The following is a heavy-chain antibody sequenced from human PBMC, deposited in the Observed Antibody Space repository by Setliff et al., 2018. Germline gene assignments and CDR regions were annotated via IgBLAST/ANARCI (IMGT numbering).Heavy chain of an antibody. CDR2: ISSSSSYI. CDR3: ARARGEHQLGHYYYYYGMDV. J-gene: IGHJ6*02. CDR1: GFTFSSYS. V-gene: IGHV3-21*01. Sequence: GGSLRLSCAASGFTFSSYSMNWVRQAPGKGLEWVSSISSSSSYIYYADSVKGRFTISRDSAKNSLYLQMNSLRAEDTAVYYCARARGEHQLGHYYYYYGMDVWGQGTTVTVSS. D-gene: IGHD6-13*01.